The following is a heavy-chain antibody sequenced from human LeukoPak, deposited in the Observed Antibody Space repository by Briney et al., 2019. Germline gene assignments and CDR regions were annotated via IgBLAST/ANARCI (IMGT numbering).Heavy chain of an antibody. CDR2: ISWDSGSL. CDR1: GFTFDEYA. V-gene: IGHV3-9*01. J-gene: IGHJ4*02. CDR3: VRDSTPHWNYGARLDY. D-gene: IGHD1-7*01. Sequence: GRSLRLSCAGSGFTFDEYAMHWVRQVPGKGLEWVLGISWDSGSLGYLDSVKGRFTISRDNAKNSLYLQMNSLRSEDTALYYCVRDSTPHWNYGARLDYGGQEILVTVPS.